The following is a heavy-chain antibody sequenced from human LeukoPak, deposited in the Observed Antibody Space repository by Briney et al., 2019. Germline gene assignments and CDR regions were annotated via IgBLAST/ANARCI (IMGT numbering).Heavy chain of an antibody. D-gene: IGHD5-12*01. CDR2: IYYSGST. CDR3: ARLARPGFDP. CDR1: GGSISSTSYY. Sequence: SETLSLTCTASGGSISSTSYYWGWIRQPPGKGLEWIGSIYYSGSTYYNPSLKSRVTISVDTSKNQFSLKLSSVTAADTAVYYCARLARPGFDPWGQGTLVTVSS. J-gene: IGHJ5*02. V-gene: IGHV4-39*01.